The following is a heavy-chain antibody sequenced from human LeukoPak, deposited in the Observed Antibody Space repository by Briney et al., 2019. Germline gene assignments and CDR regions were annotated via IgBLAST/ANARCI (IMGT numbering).Heavy chain of an antibody. CDR1: GFTFSSYW. V-gene: IGHV3-7*01. CDR3: ARVGARYGSHGIDV. Sequence: GGSLRLSCAASGFTFSSYWMSWVRQAPGKGLEWVANIKQDGSEKYYVDSVKGRFTISRDNAKNSLYLQMNSLRAEDTAVYYCARVGARYGSHGIDVWGQGTTVTVS. CDR2: IKQDGSEK. J-gene: IGHJ6*02. D-gene: IGHD1-1*01.